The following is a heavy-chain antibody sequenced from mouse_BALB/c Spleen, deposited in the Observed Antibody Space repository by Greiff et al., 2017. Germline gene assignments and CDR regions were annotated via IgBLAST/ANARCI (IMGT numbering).Heavy chain of an antibody. V-gene: IGHV1-69*02. CDR3: TRWGITTAMDY. CDR2: IYPSDSYT. CDR1: GYTFTSYW. Sequence: QVQLQQPGAELVRPGASVKLSCKASGYTFTSYWINWVKQRPGQGLEWIGNIYPSDSYTNYNQKFKDKATLTVDKSSSTAYMQLSSPTSEDSAVYYCTRWGITTAMDYWGQGTSVTVSS. J-gene: IGHJ4*01. D-gene: IGHD2-4*01.